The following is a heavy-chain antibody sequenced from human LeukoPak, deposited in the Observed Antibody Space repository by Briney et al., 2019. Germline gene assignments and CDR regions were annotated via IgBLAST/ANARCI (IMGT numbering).Heavy chain of an antibody. J-gene: IGHJ4*02. CDR1: GGSISGSSYY. D-gene: IGHD5-18*01. Sequence: SETLSLTCTVSGGSISGSSYYWGWIRLPPGKGLEWIGSIYYSGNTYYNPSLKSRVTISVDTSKNQFSLKLNSVTATDTAVYYCARKSGYSYGFDYWGQGTLVTVSS. CDR2: IYYSGNT. V-gene: IGHV4-39*01. CDR3: ARKSGYSYGFDY.